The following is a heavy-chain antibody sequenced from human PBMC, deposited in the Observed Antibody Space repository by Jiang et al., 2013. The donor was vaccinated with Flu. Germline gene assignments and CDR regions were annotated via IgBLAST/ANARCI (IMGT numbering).Heavy chain of an antibody. CDR2: IYYSGST. D-gene: IGHD3-3*01. CDR3: ARDRRDFWSGYSPNNWFDP. CDR1: GGSISSYY. J-gene: IGHJ5*02. V-gene: IGHV4-59*12. Sequence: PGLVKPSETLSLTCTVSGGSISSYYWSWIRQPPGKGLEWIGYIYYSGSTNYNPSLKSRVTISVDTSKNQFSLKLSSVTAADTAVYYCARDRRDFWSGYSPNNWFDPWGQGTLVTVSS.